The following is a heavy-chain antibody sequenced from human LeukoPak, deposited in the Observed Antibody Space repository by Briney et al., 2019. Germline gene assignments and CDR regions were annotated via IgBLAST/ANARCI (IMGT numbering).Heavy chain of an antibody. CDR3: AKVATVTTYALADY. CDR2: ISTSSSYI. J-gene: IGHJ4*02. D-gene: IGHD4-17*01. CDR1: GFTFSSYA. V-gene: IGHV3-23*01. Sequence: PGGSLRLSCAASGFTFSSYAMSWVRQAPGKGLEWVSSISTSSSYIYYADSLKGRFTISRDNSKNTLYLQMNSLRAEDTAIYYCAKVATVTTYALADYWGQGTLVTVSS.